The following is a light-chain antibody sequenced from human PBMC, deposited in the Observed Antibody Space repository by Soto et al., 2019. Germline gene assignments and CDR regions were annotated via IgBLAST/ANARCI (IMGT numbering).Light chain of an antibody. CDR1: RDITAY. Sequence: DIPMTQSPSSLSASVGDRVTITCRASRDITAYLAWYQQKPGQVPKLLIYAASTLQSGVPSRFTASGSGTDFTLTMTGLQTEDVATYDCHNYNSAPWRVGEGTKVEF. J-gene: IGKJ1*01. V-gene: IGKV1-27*01. CDR3: HNYNSAPWR. CDR2: AAS.